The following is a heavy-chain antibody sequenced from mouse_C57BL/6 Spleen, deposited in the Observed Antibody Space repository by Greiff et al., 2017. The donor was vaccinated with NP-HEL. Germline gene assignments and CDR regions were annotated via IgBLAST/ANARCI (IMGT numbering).Heavy chain of an antibody. J-gene: IGHJ3*01. D-gene: IGHD1-1*01. V-gene: IGHV1-72*01. CDR3: ARAYYYGSSYAWFAY. CDR2: IDPNCGGT. CDR1: GYSFTSYC. Sequence: QVQLQQPGAELVKPGASVKLSCKASGYSFTSYCMHWVKQRPGRGLEWIGMIDPNCGGTKYNEKFTGKAPLTVDQPSSTAYMQLSSLTSEDSAVYYCARAYYYGSSYAWFAYWGQGTLVTVSA.